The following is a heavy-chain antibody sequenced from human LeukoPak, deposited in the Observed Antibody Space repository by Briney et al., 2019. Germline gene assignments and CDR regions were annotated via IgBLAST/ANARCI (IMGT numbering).Heavy chain of an antibody. CDR2: INHSGST. CDR3: ARDLCSSTSCYYFDY. J-gene: IGHJ4*02. V-gene: IGHV4-34*01. Sequence: SETLSLTCAVYGGSSSGYYWSWIRQPPGKGLEWIGEINHSGSTNYNPSLKSRVTISVDTSKNQFSLKLSSVTAADTAVYYCARDLCSSTSCYYFDYWGQGTLVTVSS. CDR1: GGSSSGYY. D-gene: IGHD2-2*01.